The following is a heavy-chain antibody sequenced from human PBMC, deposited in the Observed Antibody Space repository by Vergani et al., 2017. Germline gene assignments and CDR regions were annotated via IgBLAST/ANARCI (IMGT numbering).Heavy chain of an antibody. D-gene: IGHD6-19*01. CDR1: GYTFTSYG. CDR2: ISAYNGNT. V-gene: IGHV1-18*04. CDR3: AREQWLPIDYFDY. J-gene: IGHJ4*02. Sequence: QVQLVQSGAEVKKPGASVKVSCKASGYTFTSYGISWVRQAPGQGLEWMGWISAYNGNTNYAQKLQGRVTMTTDTSKSTDYMELRSLRSDDAAVYYCAREQWLPIDYFDYWGQGTLVTVSS.